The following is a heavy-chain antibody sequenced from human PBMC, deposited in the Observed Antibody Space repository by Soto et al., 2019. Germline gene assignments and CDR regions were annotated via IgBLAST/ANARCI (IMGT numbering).Heavy chain of an antibody. Sequence: QMQLQESGPGLVKPSETLSLTCTVSGGSVSSGSYYWSWIRQPPGKGLEWIGYIYYSGSTNYNPPLSRRVHKSVDTSKNQFSLKLSSVTAADTAVYYCARGIEGWYQGRYYYGMDVWGQGTTVTVSS. CDR2: IYYSGST. J-gene: IGHJ6*02. CDR3: ARGIEGWYQGRYYYGMDV. V-gene: IGHV4-61*01. D-gene: IGHD6-19*01. CDR1: GGSVSSGSYY.